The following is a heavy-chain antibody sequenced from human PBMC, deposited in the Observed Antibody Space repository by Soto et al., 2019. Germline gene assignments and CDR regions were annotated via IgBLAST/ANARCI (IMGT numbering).Heavy chain of an antibody. CDR3: ARESLFGVVTLNFDY. Sequence: QTLSLTSTVSGVSIRSCEYYWFLIRQHQGKGLEWIGYIYYSGSTYYNPSLKSRVTISVDTSKNQFSLKLSSVTAADTAVYYCARESLFGVVTLNFDYWGQGTLGTVSS. J-gene: IGHJ4*02. CDR1: GVSIRSCEYY. CDR2: IYYSGST. D-gene: IGHD3-16*01. V-gene: IGHV4-31*03.